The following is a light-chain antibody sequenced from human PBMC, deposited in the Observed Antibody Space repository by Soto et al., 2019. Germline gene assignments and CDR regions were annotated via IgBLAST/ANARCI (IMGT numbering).Light chain of an antibody. J-gene: IGKJ1*01. CDR1: QSISSW. Sequence: IQMTQSPSTLSASVGDRVTITCRASQSISSWLAWYQQKPGKAPKLLIYDASILESGVPSSFSGSGSGTEFTLNISSLQPDDFATYYCQQYESYSTFGQGTKVDIK. CDR3: QQYESYST. V-gene: IGKV1-5*01. CDR2: DAS.